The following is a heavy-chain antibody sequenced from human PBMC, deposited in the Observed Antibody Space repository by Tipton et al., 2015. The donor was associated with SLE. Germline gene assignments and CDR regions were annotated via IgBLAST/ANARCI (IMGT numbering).Heavy chain of an antibody. J-gene: IGHJ5*02. CDR2: IYPGDSDT. Sequence: VQLVQSGAEVKKPGESLKISCKGSGYSFTSYWIGWVRQMPGKGLEWMGIIYPGDSDTRYGPSFQGQVTISADKSISTAYLQWSSLKASDTAMYYCARSGDTYYDFWSGYFAYNWFDPWGQGTLVTVSS. CDR1: GYSFTSYW. CDR3: ARSGDTYYDFWSGYFAYNWFDP. D-gene: IGHD3-3*01. V-gene: IGHV5-51*03.